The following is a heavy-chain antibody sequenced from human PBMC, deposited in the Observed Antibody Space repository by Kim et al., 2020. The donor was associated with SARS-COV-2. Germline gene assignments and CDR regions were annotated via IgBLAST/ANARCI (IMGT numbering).Heavy chain of an antibody. CDR1: GFTFSSYA. CDR2: ISYDGSNK. D-gene: IGHD1-26*01. J-gene: IGHJ3*02. Sequence: GGSLRLSCAASGFTFSSYAMHWVRQAPGKGLEWVAVISYDGSNKYYADSVKGRFTISRDNSKNTLYLQMNSLRAEDTAVYYCARSGPIYSGTRTGAFDIWGQGTMVTVSS. V-gene: IGHV3-30*04. CDR3: ARSGPIYSGTRTGAFDI.